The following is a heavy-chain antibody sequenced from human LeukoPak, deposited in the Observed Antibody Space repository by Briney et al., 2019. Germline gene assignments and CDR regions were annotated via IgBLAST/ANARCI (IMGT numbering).Heavy chain of an antibody. Sequence: KPSETLSLTCTVSGGSIRSYYWSWIRQPPGKGLEWIGYIYYSGSTNYNPSLKSRVTTSVDTSKNQFSLKLSSVTAADTAVYYCARVRGGNPGGLDYWGQGTLVTVSS. V-gene: IGHV4-59*01. CDR2: IYYSGST. CDR3: ARVRGGNPGGLDY. J-gene: IGHJ4*02. CDR1: GGSIRSYY. D-gene: IGHD4-23*01.